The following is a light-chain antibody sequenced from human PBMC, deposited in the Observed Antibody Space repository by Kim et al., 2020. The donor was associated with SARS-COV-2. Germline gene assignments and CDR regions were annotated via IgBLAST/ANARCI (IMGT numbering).Light chain of an antibody. CDR2: KAS. CDR3: QQYNSYSGNT. J-gene: IGKJ1*01. Sequence: SVGDRVTITCRASQSISSWLAWYQQKPGKAPKLLIYKASSLESGVPSRFSGSGSGTEFTLTISSLQPDDFATYYCQQYNSYSGNTFGQGTKVDIK. V-gene: IGKV1-5*03. CDR1: QSISSW.